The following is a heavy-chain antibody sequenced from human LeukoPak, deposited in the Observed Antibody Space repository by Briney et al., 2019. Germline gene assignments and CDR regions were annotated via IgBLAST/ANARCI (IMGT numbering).Heavy chain of an antibody. D-gene: IGHD1-14*01. CDR3: ARDLAGFNAYPYYFDS. J-gene: IGHJ4*02. V-gene: IGHV6-1*01. CDR2: TYDKSTSYY. CDR1: GDSVSSNTAA. Sequence: SQTLSLTCAISGDSVSSNTAAWIWIRQSPSRGLEWLGRTYDKSTSYYDYVEAVKSRIIIIPDTSKNQFSNQLSSVTPEDTAVYYCARDLAGFNAYPYYFDSWGQGILVTVSS.